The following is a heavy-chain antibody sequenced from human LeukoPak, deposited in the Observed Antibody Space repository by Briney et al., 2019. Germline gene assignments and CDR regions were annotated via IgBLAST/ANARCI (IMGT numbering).Heavy chain of an antibody. CDR2: ISSSGSTI. J-gene: IGHJ6*03. Sequence: GGSLRLSCAASGFIFSSYSMNWVRQAPGKGLEWVSYISSSGSTIYYADSVKGRFTISRDNAKNSLYLQMNSLRAEDTAVYYCARGDYSSSWYLGYYYYMDVWGKGTTVTISS. CDR3: ARGDYSSSWYLGYYYYMDV. V-gene: IGHV3-48*04. CDR1: GFIFSSYS. D-gene: IGHD6-13*01.